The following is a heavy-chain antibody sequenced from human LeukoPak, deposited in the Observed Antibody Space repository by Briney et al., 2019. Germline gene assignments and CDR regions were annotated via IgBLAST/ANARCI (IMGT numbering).Heavy chain of an antibody. J-gene: IGHJ5*02. CDR3: AREGCSSTNCHVLGDDNWFDP. CDR1: GCTFTGYY. D-gene: IGHD2-2*01. Sequence: GASVKVSCKASGCTFTGYYMHWVRQAPGQGLEWMGWINPNSGGTNYAQKFQGRVTMTRDTSISTAYMELSRLRSDGTAVYYCAREGCSSTNCHVLGDDNWFDPWGQGTLVTVSS. V-gene: IGHV1-2*02. CDR2: INPNSGGT.